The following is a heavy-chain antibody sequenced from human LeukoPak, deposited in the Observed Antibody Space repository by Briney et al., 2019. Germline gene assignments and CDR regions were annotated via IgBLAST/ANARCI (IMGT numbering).Heavy chain of an antibody. CDR3: ARERGVAAQSYYYYYMDV. CDR2: IIPIFGTA. CDR1: GYTFKNYG. D-gene: IGHD6-6*01. Sequence: SVKVSCKASGYTFKNYGISWVRQAPGQGLEWMGGIIPIFGTANYAQKFQGRVTITADESTSTAYMELSSLRSEDTAVYYCARERGVAAQSYYYYYMDVWGKGTTVTVSS. V-gene: IGHV1-69*13. J-gene: IGHJ6*03.